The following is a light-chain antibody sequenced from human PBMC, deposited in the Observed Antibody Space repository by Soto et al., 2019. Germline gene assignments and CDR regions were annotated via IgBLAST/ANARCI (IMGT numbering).Light chain of an antibody. J-gene: IGKJ1*01. CDR1: QGISSD. CDR2: TAS. Sequence: DIQLTQSPSFLSASVGDRVTITCRASQGISSDLAWYQQKPGKAPNLLIYTASTLQGGVPSRFSGSGSGTDFTLTISSLQPEDFATYYCQHLHGYPRTFXQGTK. V-gene: IGKV1-9*01. CDR3: QHLHGYPRT.